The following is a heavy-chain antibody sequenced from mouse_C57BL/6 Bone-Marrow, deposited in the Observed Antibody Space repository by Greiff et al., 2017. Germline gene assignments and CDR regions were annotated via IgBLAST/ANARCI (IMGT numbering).Heavy chain of an antibody. CDR1: GYAFTNYL. CDR2: INPGSGGT. J-gene: IGHJ1*03. D-gene: IGHD1-1*01. Sequence: ESGAELVRPGTSVKVSCKASGYAFTNYLIEWVKQRPGQGLEWIGVINPGSGGTNYNEKFKGKATLTADKSSSTAYMQLSSLTSEDSAVYFCARRGSREYFDVWGTGTTVTVSS. V-gene: IGHV1-54*01. CDR3: ARRGSREYFDV.